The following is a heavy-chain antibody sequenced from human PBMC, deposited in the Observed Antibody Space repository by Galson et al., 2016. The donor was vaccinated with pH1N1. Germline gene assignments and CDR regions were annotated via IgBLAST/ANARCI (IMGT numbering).Heavy chain of an antibody. Sequence: LRLSCAASGFPVSTNYMSWVRQAPGKGLEWVSLIYTGGSTYYADSVKGRFTISRDNSKNTLYLQMNSLRADDTAVYYCVRGLRGYSFTWGQGTLVIVSS. D-gene: IGHD5-18*01. CDR1: GFPVSTNY. CDR2: IYTGGST. CDR3: VRGLRGYSFT. J-gene: IGHJ4*02. V-gene: IGHV3-53*01.